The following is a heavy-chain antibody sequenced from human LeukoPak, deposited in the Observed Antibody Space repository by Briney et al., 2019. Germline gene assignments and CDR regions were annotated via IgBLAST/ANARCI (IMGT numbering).Heavy chain of an antibody. CDR3: VRESTVSWFDP. V-gene: IGHV3-33*01. J-gene: IGHJ5*02. Sequence: GRSLRLSCAASGFTFSSFGMHWVRQAPGKGLEWVAVVWYDGNNKYYADSVKGRFTISRDNSKNTLYLQMNSLRAEGTAVYYCVRESTVSWFDPWGQGALVTVSS. D-gene: IGHD4-4*01. CDR2: VWYDGNNK. CDR1: GFTFSSFG.